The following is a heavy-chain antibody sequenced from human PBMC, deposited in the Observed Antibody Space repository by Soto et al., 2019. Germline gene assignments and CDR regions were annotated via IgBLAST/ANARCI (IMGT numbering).Heavy chain of an antibody. CDR2: IYYSGST. V-gene: IGHV4-39*01. CDR1: GGSISSSSYY. CDR3: ARTRSTVVTLDY. J-gene: IGHJ4*02. Sequence: QLQLQESGPGLVKPSETLSLTCTVSGGSISSSSYYWGWIRQPPGKGLEWIGSIYYSGSTYYNPSLKSRVTISVDTSKNQFSLKLSSVTAADTAVYYCARTRSTVVTLDYLGQGTLGSVSS. D-gene: IGHD2-21*02.